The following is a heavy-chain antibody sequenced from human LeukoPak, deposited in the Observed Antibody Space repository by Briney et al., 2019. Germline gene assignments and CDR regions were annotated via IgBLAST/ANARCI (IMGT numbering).Heavy chain of an antibody. Sequence: HLGGSLRLSCAASGFTFSNCAMSWVRQAPGKGLEWVSGVSGSGDSTYYADSVKGRFTISRDNSNNTLFLLMNSLRAEDTAVYYCAKYMSSGSWGQGTLVTVSS. CDR3: AKYMSSGS. V-gene: IGHV3-23*01. CDR1: GFTFSNCA. D-gene: IGHD6-19*01. J-gene: IGHJ5*02. CDR2: VSGSGDST.